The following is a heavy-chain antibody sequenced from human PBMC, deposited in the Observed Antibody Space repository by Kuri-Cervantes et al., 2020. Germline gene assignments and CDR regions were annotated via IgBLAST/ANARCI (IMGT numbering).Heavy chain of an antibody. CDR1: GYTLTELS. J-gene: IGHJ6*02. D-gene: IGHD3-22*01. CDR2: FDPEDGET. Sequence: ASVKVSCKVSGYTLTELSMHWVRQAPGKGPEWMGGFDPEDGETIYAQKFQGRVTMTEDTSTDTAYMELSRLRSDDTAVYYCARDLSMIVVVIHYYYGMDVWGQGTTVTVSS. CDR3: ARDLSMIVVVIHYYYGMDV. V-gene: IGHV1-24*01.